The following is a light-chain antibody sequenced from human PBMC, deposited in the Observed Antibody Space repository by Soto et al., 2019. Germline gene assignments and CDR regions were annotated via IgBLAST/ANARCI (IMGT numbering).Light chain of an antibody. V-gene: IGKV3-11*01. CDR3: QQRSGWPPALT. CDR1: QSVNSY. J-gene: IGKJ3*01. Sequence: EIVLTQSPATMSLSPGERVTLSCRASQSVNSYVAWYQQKPGQAPRLLIYDTSNRATGIPARFSGSGSGTDFTLTIRSLEPEDFAMYYCQQRSGWPPALTFGPVTKVDLK. CDR2: DTS.